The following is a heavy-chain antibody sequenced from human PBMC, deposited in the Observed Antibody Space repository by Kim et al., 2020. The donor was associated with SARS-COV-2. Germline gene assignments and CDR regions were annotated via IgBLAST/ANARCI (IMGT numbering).Heavy chain of an antibody. CDR3: ARGDYVDYVILGMDV. J-gene: IGHJ6*02. CDR1: GFNFSTYE. Sequence: GGSLILSCTASGFNFSTYEMNWVRQAPGKGLEWISYISTRGNMIYYADSVKGRFTISRDNAKQSLYLEMSGLRAEDTAVYYCARGDYVDYVILGMDVWGQGTTVTVSS. D-gene: IGHD4-17*01. CDR2: ISTRGNMI. V-gene: IGHV3-48*03.